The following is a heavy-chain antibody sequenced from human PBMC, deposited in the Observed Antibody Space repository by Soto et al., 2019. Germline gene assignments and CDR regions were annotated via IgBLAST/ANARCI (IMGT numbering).Heavy chain of an antibody. Sequence: GESLKISCXGSGYSFTSYWISWVRQMPGKGLEWMGRIDPSDSYTNYSPSFQGHVTISADKSISTAYLQWSSLKASDTAMYYCALTLPGGSGSNYWGQGTLVTVSS. CDR2: IDPSDSYT. V-gene: IGHV5-10-1*01. CDR1: GYSFTSYW. D-gene: IGHD3-10*01. J-gene: IGHJ4*02. CDR3: ALTLPGGSGSNY.